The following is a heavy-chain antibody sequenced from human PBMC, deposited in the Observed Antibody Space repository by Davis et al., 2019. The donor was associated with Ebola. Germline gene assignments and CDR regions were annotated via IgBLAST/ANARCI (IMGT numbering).Heavy chain of an antibody. CDR2: INPNSGGT. CDR3: ARDRRLSDDYIGGSYPSDY. CDR1: GYTFSNYA. V-gene: IGHV1-2*06. D-gene: IGHD3-16*02. Sequence: ASVKVSCKASGYTFSNYALNWVRQAPRQGLEWMGRINPNSGGTNYAEKFLGRVTMTRDTSITTAYMELRSLTSDDTAVYYCARDRRLSDDYIGGSYPSDYWGQGTLVTVSS. J-gene: IGHJ4*02.